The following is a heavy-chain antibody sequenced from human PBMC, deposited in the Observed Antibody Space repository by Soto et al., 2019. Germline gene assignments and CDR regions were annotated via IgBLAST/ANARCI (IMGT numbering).Heavy chain of an antibody. CDR2: IIPIFGTA. CDR1: GGTFSSYA. Sequence: QVQLVQSGAEVKKPGSSVKVSCKASGGTFSSYAISWVRQAPGQGLEWMGGIIPIFGTANYAQKFQGRVTINADESTSTAYMELSSLRSEDTAVYYCARGRRLRLGELSFFNDAFDIWGQGTMVTVSS. J-gene: IGHJ3*02. D-gene: IGHD3-16*02. CDR3: ARGRRLRLGELSFFNDAFDI. V-gene: IGHV1-69*12.